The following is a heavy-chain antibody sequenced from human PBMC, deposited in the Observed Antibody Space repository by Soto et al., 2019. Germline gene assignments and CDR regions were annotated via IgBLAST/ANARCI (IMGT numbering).Heavy chain of an antibody. D-gene: IGHD6-13*01. CDR3: VIEAGSSWRLSFDP. J-gene: IGHJ5*02. Sequence: GGSLRLSWAASGFTFSSYAMSWVRQAPGKGLEWVSAISGSGGSTYYADSVKGRFTISRDNSKNTLYLQMNSLRGDDTAIYYCVIEAGSSWRLSFDPWCQGLLVTVSA. CDR2: ISGSGGST. CDR1: GFTFSSYA. V-gene: IGHV3-23*01.